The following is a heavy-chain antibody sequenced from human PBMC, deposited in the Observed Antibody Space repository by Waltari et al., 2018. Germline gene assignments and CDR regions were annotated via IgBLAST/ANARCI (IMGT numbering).Heavy chain of an antibody. CDR2: IIPILGIA. J-gene: IGHJ4*02. Sequence: QVQLVQSGAEVKKPGSSVTVSCKASGGTLSSYATSWVRLAPGQGLEWMGRIIPILGIANYAQKFQGRVTITADKSTSTAYMELSSLRSEDTAVYYCAREIVVVPAAIPNYFDYWGQGTLVTVSS. D-gene: IGHD2-2*02. V-gene: IGHV1-69*04. CDR3: AREIVVVPAAIPNYFDY. CDR1: GGTLSSYA.